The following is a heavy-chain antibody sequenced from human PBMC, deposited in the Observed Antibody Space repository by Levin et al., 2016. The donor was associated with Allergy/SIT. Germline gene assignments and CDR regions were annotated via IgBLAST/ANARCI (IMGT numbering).Heavy chain of an antibody. V-gene: IGHV4-31*03. Sequence: SETLSLTCTVSGGSISSGGYYWSWIRQHPGKGLEWIGYIYYSGSTYYNPSLKSRVTISLDTSKNQFSLKLSSVTAADTAVYYCARGAPMTTVTPGVDYWGQGTLVTVSS. CDR1: GGSISSGGYY. D-gene: IGHD4-17*01. J-gene: IGHJ4*02. CDR3: ARGAPMTTVTPGVDY. CDR2: IYYSGST.